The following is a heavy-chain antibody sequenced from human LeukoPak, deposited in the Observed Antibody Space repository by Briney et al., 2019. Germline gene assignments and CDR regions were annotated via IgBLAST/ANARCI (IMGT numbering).Heavy chain of an antibody. Sequence: KPSETLSLTCAVYGGSLSGYYWSWIRQPPGKGLEWIGEINHSGSTNYNPSLKSRVTISVDTSKNQFSLKLSSVTAADTAVYYCARGKVVVGTLAAFDIWGQGTMVTVSS. CDR2: INHSGST. D-gene: IGHD3-22*01. J-gene: IGHJ3*02. CDR1: GGSLSGYY. V-gene: IGHV4-34*01. CDR3: ARGKVVVGTLAAFDI.